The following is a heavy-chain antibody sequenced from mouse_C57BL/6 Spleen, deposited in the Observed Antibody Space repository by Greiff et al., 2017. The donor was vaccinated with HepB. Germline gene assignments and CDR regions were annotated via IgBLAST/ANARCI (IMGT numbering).Heavy chain of an antibody. J-gene: IGHJ3*01. CDR2: INPNNGGT. V-gene: IGHV1-26*01. CDR3: ASYDGYAWFAY. Sequence: EVQLQQSGPELVKPGASVKISCKASGYTFTDYYMNWVKQSHGKSLEWIGDINPNNGGTSYNQKFKGKATLTVDKSSSTAYMELRSLTSEDSAVYYCASYDGYAWFAYWGQGPLVTVSA. D-gene: IGHD2-3*01. CDR1: GYTFTDYY.